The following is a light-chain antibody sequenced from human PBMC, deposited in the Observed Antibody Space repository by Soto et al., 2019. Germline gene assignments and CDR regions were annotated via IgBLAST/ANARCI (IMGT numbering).Light chain of an antibody. CDR2: GAS. Sequence: EIVLTQSPGTLSLSPGERATLSCRASQSVSSSYLAWYQQKPGQAPRLLIYGASIRDTGVPDRFSGSGSGTDFTLTISRLEAEDFAVYYCQQFGSSLPITFGQGTRLEIK. CDR1: QSVSSSY. V-gene: IGKV3-20*01. J-gene: IGKJ5*01. CDR3: QQFGSSLPIT.